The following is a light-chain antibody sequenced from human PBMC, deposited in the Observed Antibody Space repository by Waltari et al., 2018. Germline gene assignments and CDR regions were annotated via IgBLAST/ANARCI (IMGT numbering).Light chain of an antibody. CDR3: MEALQSVT. CDR2: LGS. J-gene: IGKJ5*01. Sequence: DIVMTQSPLSLPITPGEPASISCRSSQSLLHSNGYNYLDWYLQKPGQSPQILIYLGSNWASGVPDRFFGSGSGTDFTLHISRVEAEDAGVYYCMEALQSVTFGQGTRLEIK. V-gene: IGKV2-28*01. CDR1: QSLLHSNGYNY.